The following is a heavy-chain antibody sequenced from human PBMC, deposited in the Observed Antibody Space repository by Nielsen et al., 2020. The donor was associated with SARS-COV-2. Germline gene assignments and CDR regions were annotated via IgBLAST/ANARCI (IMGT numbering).Heavy chain of an antibody. CDR2: ISSSGSTI. V-gene: IGHV3-48*03. CDR1: GFTFSSYE. CDR3: YSATRKIDY. J-gene: IGHJ4*02. D-gene: IGHD2-2*02. Sequence: GESLKISCAASGFTFSSYEMNWVRQAPGKGLEWVSYISSSGSTIYYADSVKGRFTISREDAKNSLYLQMNSLRAGDTSSTSSYSATRKIDYWGQGTLVTVSS.